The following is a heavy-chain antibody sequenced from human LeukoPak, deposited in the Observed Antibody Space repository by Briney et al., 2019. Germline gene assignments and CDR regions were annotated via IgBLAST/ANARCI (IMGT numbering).Heavy chain of an antibody. CDR1: GFTFSSYA. CDR2: ISYDGSNK. J-gene: IGHJ4*02. V-gene: IGHV3-30-3*01. D-gene: IGHD4-11*01. CDR3: ARGATVTLD. Sequence: GGSLRLSCAASGFTFSSYAMHWVRQAPGKGLEWVAVISYDGSNKYYADSVKGRFTISRDNSKNTLYLQMSSLRAEDTAVYYCARGATVTLDWGQGTLVTVSS.